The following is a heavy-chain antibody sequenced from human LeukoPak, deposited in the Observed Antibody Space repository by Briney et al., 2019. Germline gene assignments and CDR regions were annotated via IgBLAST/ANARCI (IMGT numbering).Heavy chain of an antibody. CDR2: VTGSATTT. J-gene: IGHJ3*01. CDR1: GFTFDHFG. D-gene: IGHD1-26*01. V-gene: IGHV3-23*01. Sequence: GGSLRLSCTASGFTFDHFGMSWVRQAPGKGLEWVSAVTGSATTTSYADSVKGRFTVSRDNSQSLLSLQMDSLGAEDTAIYYCVKHPRVGTSTAFEVWGQGTLVTVSS. CDR3: VKHPRVGTSTAFEV.